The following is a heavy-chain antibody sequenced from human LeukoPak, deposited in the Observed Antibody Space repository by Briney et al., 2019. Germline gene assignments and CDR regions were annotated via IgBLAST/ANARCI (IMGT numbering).Heavy chain of an antibody. V-gene: IGHV3-7*01. CDR1: GFTFSNYW. D-gene: IGHD3-22*01. J-gene: IGHJ4*02. Sequence: PGGSLRLSCAASGFTFSNYWMNWVRQAPGKGLEWVANINQDGSEVYYVDSVKGRFTISRDNAKNSLYLQMNSLRAEDTALYYCARDWGTYYYDRSGYYPLDYWGQGTLVTVSS. CDR2: INQDGSEV. CDR3: ARDWGTYYYDRSGYYPLDY.